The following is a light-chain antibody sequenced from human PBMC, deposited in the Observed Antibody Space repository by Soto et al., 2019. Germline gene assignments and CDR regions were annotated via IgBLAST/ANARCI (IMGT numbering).Light chain of an antibody. J-gene: IGKJ4*01. Sequence: EIVMTQCPATVSVSPGERATLSCRASQSVNSNLAWYRQKPGQAPRLLISDASTRATGVPARFSGSGSGTEFTLTISSLQSEDSGIYYCQQYNFWPPLTFGGGTKVEIK. CDR2: DAS. V-gene: IGKV3-15*01. CDR1: QSVNSN. CDR3: QQYNFWPPLT.